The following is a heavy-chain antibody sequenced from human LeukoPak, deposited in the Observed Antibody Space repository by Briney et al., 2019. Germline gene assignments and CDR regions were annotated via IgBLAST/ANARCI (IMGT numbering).Heavy chain of an antibody. CDR1: GYTFTGYY. CDR2: INAANGNA. J-gene: IGHJ4*02. V-gene: IGHV1-18*04. D-gene: IGHD1-26*01. CDR3: ARDGAIVGAMDY. Sequence: ASVKVSCKASGYTFTGYYMHWVRQAPGQGLEWMGWINAANGNAKYSQKFQGRVTMTTDTSTSTAYMELRSLRSDDTAVYYCARDGAIVGAMDYWGQGTLVTVSS.